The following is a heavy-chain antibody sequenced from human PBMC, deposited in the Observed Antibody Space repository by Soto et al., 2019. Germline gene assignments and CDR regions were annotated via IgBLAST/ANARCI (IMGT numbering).Heavy chain of an antibody. Sequence: ASVKVSCKASGYTFTAFYMNWVRQAPGQGLEWMGWVNPNTGLTKYAQKFRDRVTMARDTSINTAYMELSGLTSDDTAVYYCTTLRLDPWGQGTLVTVSS. CDR1: GYTFTAFY. CDR2: VNPNTGLT. CDR3: TTLRLDP. V-gene: IGHV1-2*02. J-gene: IGHJ5*02. D-gene: IGHD6-25*01.